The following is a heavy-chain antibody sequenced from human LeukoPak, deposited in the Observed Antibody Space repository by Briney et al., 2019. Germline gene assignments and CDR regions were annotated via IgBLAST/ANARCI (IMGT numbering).Heavy chain of an antibody. CDR3: ATSGLSRFGF. J-gene: IGHJ4*02. Sequence: GGSLRLSCAASGFTFSDYYMSWIRQAPGKGLEWVSAFSGSGGSTYYADSVKGRFTISRDNSKNTLYLQMNSLRAGDTAVYYCATSGLSRFGFWGQGTLVTVSS. V-gene: IGHV3-23*01. D-gene: IGHD2/OR15-2a*01. CDR1: GFTFSDYY. CDR2: FSGSGGST.